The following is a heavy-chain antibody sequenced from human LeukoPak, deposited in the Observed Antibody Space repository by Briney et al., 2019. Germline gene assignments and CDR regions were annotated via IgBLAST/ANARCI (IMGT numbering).Heavy chain of an antibody. V-gene: IGHV3-30*03. Sequence: GRSLRLSCAASGFTFSSYGMHWVRQAPGKGLEWVAVISYDVGKKYYADSVKGRFTISRDNSKHTLYLQMNNLRADDTGVYYALGTSNSFDYWGQGTLVTVSS. CDR2: ISYDVGKK. J-gene: IGHJ4*02. CDR3: LGTSNSFDY. D-gene: IGHD1-7*01. CDR1: GFTFSSYG.